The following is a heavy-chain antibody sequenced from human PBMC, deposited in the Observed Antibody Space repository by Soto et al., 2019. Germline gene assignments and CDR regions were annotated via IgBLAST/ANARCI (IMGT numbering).Heavy chain of an antibody. CDR2: IYYSGST. D-gene: IGHD1-26*01. V-gene: IGHV4-61*08. Sequence: SETLSLTCAVSGGSISSGGYSWSWIRQPPGKGLEWIGYIYYSGSTNYNPSLKSRVTISVDTSKNQFSLKLSPVTAADTAVYYCARDQGDGYNYYHGMDVWGQGTTVTVSS. CDR3: ARDQGDGYNYYHGMDV. J-gene: IGHJ6*02. CDR1: GGSISSGGYS.